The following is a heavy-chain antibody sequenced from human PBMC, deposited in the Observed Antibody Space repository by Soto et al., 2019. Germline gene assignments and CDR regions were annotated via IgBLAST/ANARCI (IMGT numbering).Heavy chain of an antibody. J-gene: IGHJ4*02. V-gene: IGHV3-23*01. CDR1: GFTFTTYA. D-gene: IGHD4-17*01. CDR3: AKVNSIVGDGDHDY. CDR2: ISSSGDIP. Sequence: EVQLLESGGGLVQPGGSLRLSCAASGFTFTTYAMSWVRQPPGKGREWVSGISSSGDIPYYADSVKGRFTISRDQSKKTVYLQMNSLRAEDTALYYCAKVNSIVGDGDHDYWGQGTLVSVSS.